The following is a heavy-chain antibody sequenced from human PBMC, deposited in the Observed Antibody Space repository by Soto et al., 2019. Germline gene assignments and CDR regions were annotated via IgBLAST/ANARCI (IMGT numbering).Heavy chain of an antibody. J-gene: IGHJ5*02. Sequence: SETLSLTCTVSGGSISSYYWSWIRQPPGKGLEWIGYIYYSGSTNYNPSLKSRVTISVDTSKNQFSLKLSSVTAADTAVYYCARASGGWFDPWGQGTLVTVSS. CDR2: IYYSGST. CDR1: GGSISSYY. V-gene: IGHV4-59*01. CDR3: ARASGGWFDP. D-gene: IGHD3-16*01.